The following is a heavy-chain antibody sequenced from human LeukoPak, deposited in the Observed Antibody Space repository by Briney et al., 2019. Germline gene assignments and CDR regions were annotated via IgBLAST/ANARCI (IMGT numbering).Heavy chain of an antibody. CDR2: INHSGSI. CDR3: ARGLLDTMVRGVIHYYYGMDV. CDR1: GGSFSGYY. Sequence: PSKTLSLTCAVYGGSFSGYYWSWIRQPPGKGLEWIGEINHSGSINYNPSLKSRVTISVDTSKNQFSLKLSSVTAADTAVYYCARGLLDTMVRGVIHYYYGMDVWGKGTTVTVSS. V-gene: IGHV4-34*01. J-gene: IGHJ6*04. D-gene: IGHD3-10*01.